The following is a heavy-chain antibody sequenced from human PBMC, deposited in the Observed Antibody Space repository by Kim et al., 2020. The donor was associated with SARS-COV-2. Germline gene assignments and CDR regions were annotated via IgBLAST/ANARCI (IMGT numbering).Heavy chain of an antibody. CDR3: AKYGDYDWFDP. J-gene: IGHJ5*02. D-gene: IGHD4-17*01. Sequence: TNYTPSRKSRVTRSVDTSKNQFSLKLSSVTAADTAVYYCAKYGDYDWFDPWGQGTLVTVSS. V-gene: IGHV4-59*01. CDR2: T.